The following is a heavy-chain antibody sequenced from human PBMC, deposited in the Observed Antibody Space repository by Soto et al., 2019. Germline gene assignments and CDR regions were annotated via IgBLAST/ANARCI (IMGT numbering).Heavy chain of an antibody. D-gene: IGHD3-16*01. CDR2: INEDGSEK. CDR3: ARTGWPQSSYYFDY. J-gene: IGHJ4*02. V-gene: IGHV3-7*03. Sequence: EVQLAESGGGLVQPGGSLRLSCAASGFSFSLFWMSWVRQTPGKGLEWVANINEDGSEKFIADSVKGRFTISRDNAKNSLSLQMNSLTADDTAVYYCARTGWPQSSYYFDYWGQGTLVTVSS. CDR1: GFSFSLFW.